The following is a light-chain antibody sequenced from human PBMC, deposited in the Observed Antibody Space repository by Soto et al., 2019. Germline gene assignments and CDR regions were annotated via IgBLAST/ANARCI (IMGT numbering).Light chain of an antibody. CDR1: SSDVGGYNY. CDR3: SSYAGTPFV. Sequence: QSALTQPPSASGSPGQSVTISCTGTSSDVGGYNYVSWYQQHPGKAPKLMMYEVNKRHSGVPDRCSGSKSANTASLTVSGLQAEYEADYCCSSYAGTPFVFVTGTKVTVL. CDR2: EVN. V-gene: IGLV2-8*01. J-gene: IGLJ1*01.